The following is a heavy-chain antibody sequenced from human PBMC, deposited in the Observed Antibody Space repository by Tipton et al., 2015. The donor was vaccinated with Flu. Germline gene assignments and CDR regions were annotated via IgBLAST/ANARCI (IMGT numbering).Heavy chain of an antibody. Sequence: TLSLTCTVSGGFITSGGYAWTWIRQPPGKGLEWIGFIYHSGSPYYNMSLRGRVTISVDTSKNQFSLEMRSVTAADMAVYYCARRDFSNYVSDPKNWFDPWGQGTLVTVSS. V-gene: IGHV4-30-2*01. CDR3: ARRDFSNYVSDPKNWFDP. CDR2: IYHSGSP. CDR1: GGFITSGGYA. D-gene: IGHD4-11*01. J-gene: IGHJ5*02.